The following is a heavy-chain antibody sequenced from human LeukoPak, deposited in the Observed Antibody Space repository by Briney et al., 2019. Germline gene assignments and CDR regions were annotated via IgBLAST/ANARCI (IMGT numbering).Heavy chain of an antibody. CDR3: AKDYYDSIGLPPDAFDI. J-gene: IGHJ3*02. CDR2: ISGSGGST. Sequence: GGTLRLSCAASGFTFSSYAMSWVRQAPGKGLEWVSAISGSGGSTYYADSVKGRFTISRDNSKNTLYLQMNSLRAEDTAVYYCAKDYYDSIGLPPDAFDIWVQGTMVTVSS. D-gene: IGHD3-22*01. V-gene: IGHV3-23*01. CDR1: GFTFSSYA.